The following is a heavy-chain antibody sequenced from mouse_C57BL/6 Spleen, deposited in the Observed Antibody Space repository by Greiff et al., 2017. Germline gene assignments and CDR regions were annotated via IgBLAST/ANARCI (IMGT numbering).Heavy chain of an antibody. CDR1: GFNIKDYY. Sequence: VQLKQSGAELVKPGASVKLSCTASGFNIKDYYMHWVKQRTEQGLEWIGRIDPEDGETKYAPKFQGKATLTADTSSNTAYLQLSSLTSEDTAGYYCARGLKLGRGYWYVDVWGTGTTVTVSS. CDR2: IDPEDGET. J-gene: IGHJ1*03. CDR3: ARGLKLGRGYWYVDV. V-gene: IGHV14-2*01. D-gene: IGHD4-1*01.